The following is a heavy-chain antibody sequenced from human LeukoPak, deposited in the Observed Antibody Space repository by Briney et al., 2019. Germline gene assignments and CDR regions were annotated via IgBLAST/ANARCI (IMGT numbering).Heavy chain of an antibody. V-gene: IGHV3-23*01. CDR3: ARGHAYYDTLTGYSIYALDA. Sequence: PGGSLRLSCAASRFTFSSYAMSWVRQAPEKGLEWVSVISAGGGSTDYADSVKGRFTISRDNSKNTLYLQMNSLRAEDTAVYYCARGHAYYDTLTGYSIYALDAWGQGTTVTVSS. CDR1: RFTFSSYA. J-gene: IGHJ6*02. D-gene: IGHD3-9*01. CDR2: ISAGGGST.